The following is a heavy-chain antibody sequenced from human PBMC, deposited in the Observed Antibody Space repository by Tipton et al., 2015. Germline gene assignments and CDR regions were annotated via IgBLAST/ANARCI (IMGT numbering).Heavy chain of an antibody. V-gene: IGHV3-21*01. CDR3: GREDRGYSSGDY. CDR1: GFSFSKAW. J-gene: IGHJ4*02. Sequence: SLRLSCVVSGFSFSKAWMNWVRQAPGKGLEWVSSISADSHFIYYRDSVKGRFTISRDNARNSLYLQMNSLRDDDTAVYYCGREDRGYSSGDYWGQGNMVTVSS. CDR2: ISADSHFI. D-gene: IGHD6-19*01.